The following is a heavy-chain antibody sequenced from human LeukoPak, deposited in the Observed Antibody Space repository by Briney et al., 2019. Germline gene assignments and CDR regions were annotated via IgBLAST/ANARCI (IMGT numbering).Heavy chain of an antibody. CDR3: ARSTVVTIFDP. Sequence: AGSLRLSCAASGFTFDDYGMSWVRQGPGKGLEWVSGINWNGGSTGYADSVKGRFTISRDNAKNSLYLQMNSLRAEDTALYYCARSTVVTIFDPWGQGTLVTVSS. D-gene: IGHD4-23*01. CDR1: GFTFDDYG. V-gene: IGHV3-20*04. CDR2: INWNGGST. J-gene: IGHJ5*02.